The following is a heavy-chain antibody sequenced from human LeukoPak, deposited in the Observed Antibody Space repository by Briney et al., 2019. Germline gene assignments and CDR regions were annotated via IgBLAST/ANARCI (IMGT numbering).Heavy chain of an antibody. CDR1: GFTFSSYS. Sequence: GGSLTLSCAASGFTFSSYSMNWVRQAPGKGLEWVSSISSSSSYIYYADSVKGRFTISRDNAKNSLYLQMNSLRAEDTAVYYCARSKTTVTTIGMDVWGQGTTVTVSS. J-gene: IGHJ6*02. D-gene: IGHD4-17*01. CDR2: ISSSSSYI. V-gene: IGHV3-21*01. CDR3: ARSKTTVTTIGMDV.